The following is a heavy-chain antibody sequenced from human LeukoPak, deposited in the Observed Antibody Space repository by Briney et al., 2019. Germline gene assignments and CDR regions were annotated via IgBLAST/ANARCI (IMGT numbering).Heavy chain of an antibody. CDR2: IRNDEANT. J-gene: IGHJ4*02. V-gene: IGHV3-30*02. D-gene: IGHD2-2*02. CDR3: AKEYTPSAPLGELDS. CDR1: GFNLNSYA. Sequence: PGGSLRLSCAVTGFNLNSYAMHWVRQAPGKGLEWVAVIRNDEANTFYADSVQGRFTISRDTSKKLIYLQMNSVRVEDTAVYYSAKEYTPSAPLGELDSWGQGTLVTVSS.